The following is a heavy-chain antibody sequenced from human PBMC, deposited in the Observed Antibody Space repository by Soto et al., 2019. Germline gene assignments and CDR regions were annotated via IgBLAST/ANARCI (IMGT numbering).Heavy chain of an antibody. J-gene: IGHJ4*02. V-gene: IGHV1-46*03. CDR2: INPFDGSR. CDR3: SRVDPGETSPFDH. Sequence: ASVKVSCKASGYIFTSYYIHWVRQAPGQGLEWMGWINPFDGSRMFAQSFQGRVTMTRDTSTSTVYMEVSSLRSEDTAVYYCSRVDPGETSPFDHWGQGTPVTVSS. D-gene: IGHD3-10*01. CDR1: GYIFTSYY.